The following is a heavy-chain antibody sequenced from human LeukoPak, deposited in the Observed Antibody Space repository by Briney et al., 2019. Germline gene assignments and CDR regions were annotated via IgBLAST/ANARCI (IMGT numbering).Heavy chain of an antibody. V-gene: IGHV1-18*01. CDR1: GYTFTSFG. CDR2: ISAYNGNT. Sequence: ASVKVSCKASGYTFTSFGISWVRQAPGQGLEWMGWISAYNGNTNYAQKLQGRVTMTTDTSTSTAYMELRSLRSDDTAVYYCARDLGWRDSSGSSDYWGQGTLVTVSS. J-gene: IGHJ4*02. CDR3: ARDLGWRDSSGSSDY. D-gene: IGHD3-22*01.